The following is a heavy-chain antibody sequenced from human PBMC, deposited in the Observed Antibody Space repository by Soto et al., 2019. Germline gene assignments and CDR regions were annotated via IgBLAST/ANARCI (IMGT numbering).Heavy chain of an antibody. J-gene: IGHJ6*03. V-gene: IGHV3-7*01. CDR3: ARGGRYGSGSYYNDYYYYYYMDV. Sequence: GGSLRLSCAASGFTFSSYWMSWVRQAPGKGLEWVANIKQDGSEKYYVDSVKGRFTISRDNAKNSLYLQMNSLRAEDTAVYYCARGGRYGSGSYYNDYYYYYYMDVWGKGTTVTVSS. CDR2: IKQDGSEK. D-gene: IGHD3-10*01. CDR1: GFTFSSYW.